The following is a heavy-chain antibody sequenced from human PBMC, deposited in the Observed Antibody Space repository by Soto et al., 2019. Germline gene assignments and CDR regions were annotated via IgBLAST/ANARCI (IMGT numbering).Heavy chain of an antibody. D-gene: IGHD5-12*01. CDR2: ISYDGSNK. J-gene: IGHJ6*02. V-gene: IGHV3-30-3*01. CDR3: ARDYYRFNSGYGFSMDV. Sequence: QVQLVESGGGVVQPGRSLRLSCAASGFTFSSHAMHWVRQAPGKGLEWVAVISYDGSNKYYADSVKGRFTISRDNSKNTLYLQMNSLRAEDTAVYYCARDYYRFNSGYGFSMDVWGQGTTVTVSS. CDR1: GFTFSSHA.